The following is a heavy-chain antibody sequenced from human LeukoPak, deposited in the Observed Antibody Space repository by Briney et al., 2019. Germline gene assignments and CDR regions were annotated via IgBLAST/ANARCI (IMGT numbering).Heavy chain of an antibody. D-gene: IGHD3-22*01. CDR1: GGTFSSYA. CDR2: IIPIFGTA. CDR3: ARGWKYYDSSGYYYSFAYFDY. J-gene: IGHJ4*02. V-gene: IGHV1-69*05. Sequence: SVKVSCKASGGTFSSYAMSWVRQAPGQGLEWMGMIIPIFGTANYAQKFQGRVTITTDESTSTAYMELSSLRSEDTAVYYCARGWKYYDSSGYYYSFAYFDYWGQGTLVTVSS.